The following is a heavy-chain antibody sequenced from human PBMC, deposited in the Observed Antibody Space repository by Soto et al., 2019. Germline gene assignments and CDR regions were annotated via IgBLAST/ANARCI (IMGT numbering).Heavy chain of an antibody. CDR1: GFSFSSYA. CDR2: ISGSGDNT. Sequence: EVQLLESGGGLVQPGGPLRLSCAASGFSFSSYAMSWVRQAPGKGLEWVSAISGSGDNTYYADSVRGRFTISRDNSKNTLYLQMKSLRAEDTAVYYCAEDLVAARTYWGQGTLVTVSS. J-gene: IGHJ4*02. D-gene: IGHD2-15*01. CDR3: AEDLVAARTY. V-gene: IGHV3-23*01.